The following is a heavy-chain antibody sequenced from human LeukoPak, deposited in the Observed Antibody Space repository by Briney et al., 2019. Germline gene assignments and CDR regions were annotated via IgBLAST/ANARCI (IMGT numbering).Heavy chain of an antibody. J-gene: IGHJ4*02. Sequence: GGSLRLSCAASGFTFSSYAMHWVRQAPGKGLEWVAVISYDGSNKYYADSVKGRFTISRDNAKNSLYLQMSSLRAEDTAVYYCARVKGVYAIDYWGQGTLVTVSS. V-gene: IGHV3-30*04. D-gene: IGHD2-8*01. CDR1: GFTFSSYA. CDR3: ARVKGVYAIDY. CDR2: ISYDGSNK.